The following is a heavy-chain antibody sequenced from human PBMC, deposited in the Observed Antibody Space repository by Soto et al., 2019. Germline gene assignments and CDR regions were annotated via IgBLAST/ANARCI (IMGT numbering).Heavy chain of an antibody. CDR1: GGSISSYY. D-gene: IGHD2-21*01. CDR3: AGVAIHHYYYYGMDV. J-gene: IGHJ6*02. CDR2: IYYSGST. Sequence: PSETLSLTCTVSGGSISSYYWSWIRQPPGKGLEWIGYIYYSGSTNYNPSLKSRVTISVDTSKNQFSLKLSSVTAADTAVYYCAGVAIHHYYYYGMDVWGQGTTVTVSS. V-gene: IGHV4-59*01.